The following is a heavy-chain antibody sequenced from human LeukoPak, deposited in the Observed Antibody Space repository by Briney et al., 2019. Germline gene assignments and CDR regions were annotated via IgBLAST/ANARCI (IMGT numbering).Heavy chain of an antibody. Sequence: SGGSLRLSCAASGFTFSSYSMNWVCQAPGKGLEWVSSISSSSRYIYYADSVKGRFTISRDNAKNSLYLQMNSLRAEDTAVYYCARSPCSSTSCYTGFPYYYYMDVWGKGTTVTVSS. V-gene: IGHV3-21*01. J-gene: IGHJ6*03. CDR1: GFTFSSYS. D-gene: IGHD2-2*02. CDR2: ISSSSRYI. CDR3: ARSPCSSTSCYTGFPYYYYMDV.